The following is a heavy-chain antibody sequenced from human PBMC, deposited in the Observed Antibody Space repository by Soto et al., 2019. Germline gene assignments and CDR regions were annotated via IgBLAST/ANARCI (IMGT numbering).Heavy chain of an antibody. D-gene: IGHD3-10*01. V-gene: IGHV1-69*01. J-gene: IGHJ6*02. CDR1: GGTFSSYA. Sequence: GPQVKVSCKASGGTFSSYAISWVRQAPGQGLEWMGGIIPIFGTANYAQKFQGRVTITADESTSTAYMELSSLRSEDTAVYYCARAYGSGSYYPDFVYYYYGMDVWGQGTTVTVSS. CDR2: IIPIFGTA. CDR3: ARAYGSGSYYPDFVYYYYGMDV.